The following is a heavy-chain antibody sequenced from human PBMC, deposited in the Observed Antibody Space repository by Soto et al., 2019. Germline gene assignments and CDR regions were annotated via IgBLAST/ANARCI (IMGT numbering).Heavy chain of an antibody. CDR3: ARGVQYYDFWSGYYPRAPYWFDP. V-gene: IGHV4-34*01. J-gene: IGHJ5*02. D-gene: IGHD3-3*01. Sequence: SETLSLTCAVYGGSFSGYYWSWIRQPPGKGLEWIGEINHGGSTNYNPSLKSRVTISVDTSKNQFSLKLSSVTAADTAVYYCARGVQYYDFWSGYYPRAPYWFDPWGQGTLVTVSS. CDR1: GGSFSGYY. CDR2: INHGGST.